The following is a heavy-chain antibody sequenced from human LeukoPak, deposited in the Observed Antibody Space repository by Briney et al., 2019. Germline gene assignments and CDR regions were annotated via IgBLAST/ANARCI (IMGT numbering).Heavy chain of an antibody. CDR3: AKLGSAWRYFDY. CDR2: ISGSGGTT. V-gene: IGHV3-23*01. D-gene: IGHD2-15*01. CDR1: GITFSSYA. Sequence: GGSLRLSCAASGITFSSYAMGWVRQAPGRGLEWVSVISGSGGTTYYADPVKGRLTISRDNSKNTLYLQMNSLRAEDTAVYYCAKLGSAWRYFDYWGQGTLVTVSS. J-gene: IGHJ4*02.